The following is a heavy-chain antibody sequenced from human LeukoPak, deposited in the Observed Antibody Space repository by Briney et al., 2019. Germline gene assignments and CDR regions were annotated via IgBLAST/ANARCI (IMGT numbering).Heavy chain of an antibody. CDR2: IYYSGST. V-gene: IGHV4-59*01. CDR1: GGSISSYY. J-gene: IGHJ4*02. Sequence: SETLSLTCTVSGGSISSYYWSWIRQPPGKGLEWIGYIYYSGSTNYNPSLKSRVTISVDTSKNQFSLKLSSVTAADTAVYYCARESSGWVFDYWGQGTLVTVSS. D-gene: IGHD6-19*01. CDR3: ARESSGWVFDY.